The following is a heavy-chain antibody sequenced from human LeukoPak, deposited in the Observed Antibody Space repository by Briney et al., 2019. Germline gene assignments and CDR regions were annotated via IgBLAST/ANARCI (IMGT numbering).Heavy chain of an antibody. D-gene: IGHD1-26*01. CDR1: GFTFSSYG. V-gene: IGHV3-30*02. CDR3: AKSAVGATLGDY. Sequence: GGSLRLSCAAPGFTFSSYGMHWVRQAPGKGLEWVAFIRYDGSNKYYADSVKGRFTISRDNSRDTLYLQMISLRAEDTAVYYCAKSAVGATLGDYWGQGTPVTVSS. J-gene: IGHJ4*02. CDR2: IRYDGSNK.